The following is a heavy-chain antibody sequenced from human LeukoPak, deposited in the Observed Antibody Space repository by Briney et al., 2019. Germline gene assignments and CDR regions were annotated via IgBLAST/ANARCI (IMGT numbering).Heavy chain of an antibody. Sequence: ASVKVSCKASGYTFTGYYMHWVRQAPGQGLQWMGWINPNSGVTNYAQRFQGRVTMTCDTSISTAYMELSSLRSEDTAVYYCARGTGTTYYYYYYMDVWGKGTTVTVSS. D-gene: IGHD1-7*01. CDR3: ARGTGTTYYYYYYMDV. CDR2: INPNSGVT. CDR1: GYTFTGYY. V-gene: IGHV1-2*02. J-gene: IGHJ6*03.